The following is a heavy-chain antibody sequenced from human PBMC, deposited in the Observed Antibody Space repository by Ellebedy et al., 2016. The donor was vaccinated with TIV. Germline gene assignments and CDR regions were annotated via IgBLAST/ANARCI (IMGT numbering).Heavy chain of an antibody. CDR1: GGSISSSSYY. V-gene: IGHV4-39*01. CDR2: IYYSGST. Sequence: SETLSLXCTVSGGSISSSSYYWGWIRQPPGKGLEWIGSIYYSGSTYYNPSLKSRVTISVDTSKNQFSLKLSSVTAADTAVYYCARHRGSGSYYLPYYFDYWGQGTLVTVSS. J-gene: IGHJ4*02. D-gene: IGHD3-10*01. CDR3: ARHRGSGSYYLPYYFDY.